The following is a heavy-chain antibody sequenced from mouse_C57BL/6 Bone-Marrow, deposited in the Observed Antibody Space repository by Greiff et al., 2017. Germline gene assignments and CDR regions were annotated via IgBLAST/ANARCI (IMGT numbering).Heavy chain of an antibody. J-gene: IGHJ1*03. V-gene: IGHV1-64*01. CDR2: IHPNSGST. D-gene: IGHD2-3*01. CDR1: GYTFTSYW. CDR3: ARWLLWYFDV. Sequence: QVHVKQPGAELVKPGASVKLSCKASGYTFTSYWMHWVKQRPGQGLEWIGMIHPNSGSTNYNEKFKSKATLTVDKSSSTAYMQLSSLTSEDSAVYYCARWLLWYFDVWGTGTTVTVSS.